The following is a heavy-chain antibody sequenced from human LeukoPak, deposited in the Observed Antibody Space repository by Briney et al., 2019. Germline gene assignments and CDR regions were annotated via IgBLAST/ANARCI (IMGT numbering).Heavy chain of an antibody. D-gene: IGHD3-3*01. CDR3: AKDRSPGYDFWSGSTGPVDY. CDR1: GFTFSSYG. V-gene: IGHV3-30*18. CDR2: ISYDGSNK. J-gene: IGHJ4*02. Sequence: PGGSLRLSCAASGFTFSSYGMHWVRQAPGKGLEWVAVISYDGSNKYYADSVKGRFTMSRDNSKNTLYLQMNSLRAEDTAVYYCAKDRSPGYDFWSGSTGPVDYWGQGTLVTVSS.